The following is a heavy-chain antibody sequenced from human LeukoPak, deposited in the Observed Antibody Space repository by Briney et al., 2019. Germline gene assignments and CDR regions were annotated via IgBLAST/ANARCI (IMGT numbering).Heavy chain of an antibody. CDR3: ARHSGSRWFGELLWDP. CDR2: IYYSGST. CDR1: GGSISSSSYY. J-gene: IGHJ5*02. Sequence: SGTLSLTCTVSGGSISSSSYYWGWIRQPPGKGLEWIGSIYYSGSTYYNPSLKSRVTISVDTSKNQFSLKLSSVTAADTAVYYCARHSGSRWFGELLWDPWGQGTLVTVSS. D-gene: IGHD3-10*01. V-gene: IGHV4-39*01.